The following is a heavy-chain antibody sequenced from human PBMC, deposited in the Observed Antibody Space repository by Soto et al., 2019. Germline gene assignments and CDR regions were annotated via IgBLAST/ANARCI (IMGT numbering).Heavy chain of an antibody. CDR2: ISAYNGNT. J-gene: IGHJ4*02. D-gene: IGHD6-13*01. CDR1: GYTFTSYG. V-gene: IGHV1-18*01. CDR3: ARDLSSWSQSADY. Sequence: QVQLVQSGAEVKKPGASVKVSCKASGYTFTSYGISWVRQAPGQGLEWMGWISAYNGNTNYAQKLQGRVTMTTDTYTSKGYMELRSLRSDDTAVYYCARDLSSWSQSADYWGQGTLVTVSS.